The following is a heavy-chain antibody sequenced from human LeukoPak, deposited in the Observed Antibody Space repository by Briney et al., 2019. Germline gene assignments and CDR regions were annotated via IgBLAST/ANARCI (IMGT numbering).Heavy chain of an antibody. V-gene: IGHV3-30*02. CDR2: IWYDGSNK. Sequence: GGSLRLSCAASGFTFSSYGMHWVRQAPGKGLEWVAVIWYDGSNKYYADSVKGRFTISRDNSKNTLYLQMNSLRAEDTAVYYCAKGRFTVTTYDAFDIWGQGTMVTVSS. D-gene: IGHD4-17*01. CDR3: AKGRFTVTTYDAFDI. CDR1: GFTFSSYG. J-gene: IGHJ3*02.